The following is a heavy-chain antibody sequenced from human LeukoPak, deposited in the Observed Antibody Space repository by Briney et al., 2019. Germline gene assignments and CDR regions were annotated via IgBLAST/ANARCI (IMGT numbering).Heavy chain of an antibody. V-gene: IGHV3-23*01. CDR3: AEWRSGRDMDV. J-gene: IGHJ6*03. Sequence: GGSLRLSCAASGFTLSSYAMSWVRQAPGKGLDWVSGISASGERTFYADSVKGRFTISRDKSKNTLYLQMNSLRAEDTAHYYCAEWRSGRDMDVWGKGTTVTVSS. CDR1: GFTLSSYA. CDR2: ISASGERT. D-gene: IGHD3-3*01.